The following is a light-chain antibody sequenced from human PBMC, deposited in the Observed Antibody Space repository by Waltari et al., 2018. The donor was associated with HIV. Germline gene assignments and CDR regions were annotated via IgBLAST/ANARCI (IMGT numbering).Light chain of an antibody. CDR2: AAT. Sequence: DIQMTQSPSYLSASVGDTITITCRASQAISDYLNWYQQKPGRAPKLLIYAATNLQRGVASRFSATRSGTDFTLTIDRLQPEDLATYYCQQSYTMPLTFGGGT. V-gene: IGKV1-39*01. CDR3: QQSYTMPLT. CDR1: QAISDY. J-gene: IGKJ4*01.